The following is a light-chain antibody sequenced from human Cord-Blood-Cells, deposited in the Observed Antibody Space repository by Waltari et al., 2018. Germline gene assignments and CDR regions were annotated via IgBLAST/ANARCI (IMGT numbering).Light chain of an antibody. J-gene: IGLJ3*02. CDR1: SSNVGGYNY. V-gene: IGLV2-14*03. CDR3: SSYTSSSTWV. CDR2: DVS. Sequence: QSALTQPASVSGSPGQPIPLSCTGTSSNVGGYNYVSWYQQHPGKAPKLMIYDVSNRPSGVSNRFSGSKSGNTASLTISGLQAEDEADYYCSSYTSSSTWVFGGGTKLTVL.